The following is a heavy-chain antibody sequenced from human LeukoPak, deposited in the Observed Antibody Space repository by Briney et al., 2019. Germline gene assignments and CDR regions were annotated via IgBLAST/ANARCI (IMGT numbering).Heavy chain of an antibody. Sequence: PETLSLTCAVYGGSFSGYYWSWIRQPPGKGLEWIGEINHSGSTNYNPSLKSRVTISVDTSKNQFSLKLSSVTAADTAVYYCARCGSRIQLWLPVLDYWGQGTLVTVSS. V-gene: IGHV4-34*01. CDR2: INHSGST. D-gene: IGHD5-18*01. J-gene: IGHJ4*02. CDR1: GGSFSGYY. CDR3: ARCGSRIQLWLPVLDY.